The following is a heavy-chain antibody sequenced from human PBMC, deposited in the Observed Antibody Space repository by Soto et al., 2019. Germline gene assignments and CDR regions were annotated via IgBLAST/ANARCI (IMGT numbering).Heavy chain of an antibody. D-gene: IGHD3-22*01. CDR1: GFTFSSYA. CDR3: AKLYYDVSGYGAHFHH. CDR2: ISGSGDST. Sequence: GGSLRLSCAASGFTFSSYAMSWVRQAPGKGLDWVSAISGSGDSTYYADSVKGRFTISRDNSKNTLYLQMNSLRAEDTAVYYCAKLYYDVSGYGAHFHHWGQGTLVTVSS. V-gene: IGHV3-23*01. J-gene: IGHJ4*01.